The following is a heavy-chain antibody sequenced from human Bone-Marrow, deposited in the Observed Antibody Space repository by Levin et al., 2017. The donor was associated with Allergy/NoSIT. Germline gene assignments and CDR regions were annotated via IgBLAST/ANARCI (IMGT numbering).Heavy chain of an antibody. Sequence: SETLSLTCAVSGGSISSGGYSWSWIRQPPGKGLEWIGYIYHSGSTYYNPSLKSRVTISVDRSKNQFSLKLSSVTAADTAVYYCASTTYYYDSSGYYSAVFDYWGQGTLVTVSS. J-gene: IGHJ4*02. CDR1: GGSISSGGYS. CDR2: IYHSGST. CDR3: ASTTYYYDSSGYYSAVFDY. V-gene: IGHV4-30-2*01. D-gene: IGHD3-22*01.